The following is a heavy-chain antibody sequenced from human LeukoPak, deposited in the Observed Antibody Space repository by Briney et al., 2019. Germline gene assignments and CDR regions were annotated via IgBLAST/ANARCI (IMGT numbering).Heavy chain of an antibody. Sequence: GGSLRLSCAASGFTFSAYWMYWVRQAPGKGLLWVSRINVDGSSTSYADSVKGRFTISRDNAKNSLYPQMNSLGAEDTAVYYCAQTLLGVTNGWGQGTLVTVSS. D-gene: IGHD3-10*01. V-gene: IGHV3-74*01. CDR3: AQTLLGVTNG. CDR1: GFTFSAYW. CDR2: INVDGSST. J-gene: IGHJ4*02.